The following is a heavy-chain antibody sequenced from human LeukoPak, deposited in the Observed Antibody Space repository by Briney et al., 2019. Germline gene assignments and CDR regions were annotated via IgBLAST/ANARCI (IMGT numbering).Heavy chain of an antibody. D-gene: IGHD1-26*01. V-gene: IGHV3-48*01. Sequence: GGSLRLSCAASGFTFSSYAMHWVRQAPGKGLEWVSYISSSSSTIYYADSVKGRFTISRDNAKNSLYLQMSSLRAEDTAVYYCARHFVASGSYAPQGVWFDPWGQGTLVTVSS. J-gene: IGHJ5*02. CDR2: ISSSSSTI. CDR3: ARHFVASGSYAPQGVWFDP. CDR1: GFTFSSYA.